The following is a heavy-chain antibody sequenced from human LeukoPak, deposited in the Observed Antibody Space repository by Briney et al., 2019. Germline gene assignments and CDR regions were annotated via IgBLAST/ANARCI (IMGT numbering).Heavy chain of an antibody. J-gene: IGHJ4*02. Sequence: SETLSLTCTVSGGSISSSSYYWGWIRQPPGKGLEWIGSIYYSGSTNYNPSLKSRVTISVDTSKNQFSLKLSSVTAADTAVYYCAREGYVWGSYRYYVDYWGQGTLVTVSS. V-gene: IGHV4-39*07. CDR1: GGSISSSSYY. CDR3: AREGYVWGSYRYYVDY. D-gene: IGHD3-16*02. CDR2: IYYSGST.